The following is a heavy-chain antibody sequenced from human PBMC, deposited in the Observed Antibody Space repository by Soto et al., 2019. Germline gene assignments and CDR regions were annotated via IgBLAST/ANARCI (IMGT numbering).Heavy chain of an antibody. Sequence: ASVKVSCKASGYTFNGSYMHWVRQAPGQGLEWMGWINPNSGGTNSAQKFQGRVTMTRDTSISTAYMALRSLRSDDAAVYYCARVEGAAACTSVYWCQGTLVTVSS. CDR1: GYTFNGSY. V-gene: IGHV1-2*02. D-gene: IGHD6-13*01. CDR3: ARVEGAAACTSVY. CDR2: INPNSGGT. J-gene: IGHJ4*02.